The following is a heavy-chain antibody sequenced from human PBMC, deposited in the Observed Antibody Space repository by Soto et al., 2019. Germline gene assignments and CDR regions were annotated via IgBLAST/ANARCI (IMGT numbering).Heavy chain of an antibody. V-gene: IGHV2-5*02. D-gene: IGHD2-8*01. CDR2: IYWDDDK. Sequence: SGPTLVNPTQTLTLTCTFSVFSLSTRGVGVGWIRHRPGKALEWVALIYWDDDKRYSPSLKSRLTITKDNSKNQVVLTMTTMDPVDTAIYYCAQRLDQSLYKYNWFDPWGQGTMVTVSS. J-gene: IGHJ5*01. CDR3: AQRLDQSLYKYNWFDP. CDR1: VFSLSTRGVG.